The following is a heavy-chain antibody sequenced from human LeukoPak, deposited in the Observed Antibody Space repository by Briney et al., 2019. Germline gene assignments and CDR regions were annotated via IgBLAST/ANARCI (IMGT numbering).Heavy chain of an antibody. V-gene: IGHV3-48*01. D-gene: IGHD6-19*01. Sequence: GGSLRLSCAASGFTFSSYSMNWVRQAPGKGLEWVSYISSSSSTIYYADSVKGRFTISRDNAKNSLYLQMNSLRAEDTAVYYCARDEAVYSSGGGDYWGQGTLVTVSS. CDR2: ISSSSSTI. J-gene: IGHJ4*02. CDR1: GFTFSSYS. CDR3: ARDEAVYSSGGGDY.